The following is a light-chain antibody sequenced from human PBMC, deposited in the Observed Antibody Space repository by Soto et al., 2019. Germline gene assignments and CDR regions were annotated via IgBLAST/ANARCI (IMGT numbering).Light chain of an antibody. CDR1: QSFSSY. CDR3: QPYNNWPLT. V-gene: IGKV3-15*01. Sequence: EIVLTQSPATLSLSPGERATLSCRASQSFSSYLAWYQHKPGQTPRLLIYDTSTRATGVPTRFSGSRSGAEFTLTINSLQSEDFAVYYCQPYNNWPLTFGGGTKVDIK. CDR2: DTS. J-gene: IGKJ4*01.